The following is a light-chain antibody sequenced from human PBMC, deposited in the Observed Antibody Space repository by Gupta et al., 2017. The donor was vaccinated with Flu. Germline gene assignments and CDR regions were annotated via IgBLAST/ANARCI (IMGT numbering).Light chain of an antibody. CDR1: SSNIGSNY. V-gene: IGLV1-47*01. CDR3: AEWDDSLSGQV. J-gene: IGLJ3*02. CDR2: RNN. Sequence: QSVLPQPPSASGTPGQRVTIPCSESSSNIGSNYVYWYQQLPGTAPKLLIERNNQRPSGVPDRFAGSKSSTSAWLDISGLRSEDEADYYGAEWDDSLSGQVFGGGTKLTVL.